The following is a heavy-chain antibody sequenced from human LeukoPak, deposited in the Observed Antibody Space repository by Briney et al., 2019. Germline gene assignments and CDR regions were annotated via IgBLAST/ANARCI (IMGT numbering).Heavy chain of an antibody. CDR3: ATYRQIQVPFEF. CDR2: IFPSSVEI. Sequence: PGGSLRLSCAASGFTFSDFPMIWVRQAPGKGLEWVSTIFPSSVEIHYADSVKGRFTISRDNSRSTLSLQMDSLRAEDTATYYCATYRQIQVPFEFWGQGTLVTVFS. J-gene: IGHJ4*02. CDR1: GFTFSDFP. V-gene: IGHV3-23*01. D-gene: IGHD5-18*01.